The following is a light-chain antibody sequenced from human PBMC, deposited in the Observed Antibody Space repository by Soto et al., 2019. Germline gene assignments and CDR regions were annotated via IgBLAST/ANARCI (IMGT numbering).Light chain of an antibody. CDR1: QRVSSSN. J-gene: IGKJ2*01. Sequence: EIVLTQSPGTLSLSPGERATLSCSASQRVSSSNLAWYQQKPGQAPRLLIYGATSRATGIPDRFSGSGSGTDFTLTINRLEPEDFAVYYCQQYGNLPRTFGQGTKLDI. V-gene: IGKV3-20*01. CDR2: GAT. CDR3: QQYGNLPRT.